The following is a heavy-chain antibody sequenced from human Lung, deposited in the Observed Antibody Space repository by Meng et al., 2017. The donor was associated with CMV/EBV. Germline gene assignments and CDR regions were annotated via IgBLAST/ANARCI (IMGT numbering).Heavy chain of an antibody. CDR1: VDSGSSNSAA. J-gene: IGHJ4*02. Sequence: VQLQQSGPGRLKPSPCLSLSCAISVDSGSSNSAAWNWLRQSPSRGLEWLGRTYYKSKWYNDYEVSVKSRITINPDTSKNQFSLQLNSVTPEDTAVYYCARGGMGLDYWGQGTLVTVSS. CDR3: ARGGMGLDY. V-gene: IGHV6-1*01. D-gene: IGHD3-16*01. CDR2: TYYKSKWYN.